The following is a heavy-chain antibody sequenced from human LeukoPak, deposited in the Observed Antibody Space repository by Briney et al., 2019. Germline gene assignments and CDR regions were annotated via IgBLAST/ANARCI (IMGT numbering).Heavy chain of an antibody. CDR2: ISGSGGVT. V-gene: IGHV3-23*01. CDR1: GFTFSSYP. Sequence: GGSLRLSCAASGFTFSSYPMNWVRQAPGKGLEWVSVISGSGGVTFYGDSVQGRFTISGDNSRDTLYLQMTNLRAEDTAVYYCGKYLQTAVGANDYWGQGTLVTVSS. J-gene: IGHJ4*02. CDR3: GKYLQTAVGANDY. D-gene: IGHD1-26*01.